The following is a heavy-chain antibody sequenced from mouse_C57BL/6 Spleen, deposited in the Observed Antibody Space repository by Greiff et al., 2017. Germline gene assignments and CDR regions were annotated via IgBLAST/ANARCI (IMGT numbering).Heavy chain of an antibody. Sequence: QVHVKQPGTELVKPGASVKLSCKASGYTFTSYWMHWVKQRPGQGLEWIGNINPSNGGTNYNEKFKSKATLLVDNSSSTANMQLSSLTSEDSAVYYCARGDDGEYYYAIDYWGQGTTVTVSS. CDR3: ARGDDGEYYYAIDY. CDR1: GYTFTSYW. CDR2: INPSNGGT. V-gene: IGHV1-53*01. J-gene: IGHJ4*01. D-gene: IGHD2-12*01.